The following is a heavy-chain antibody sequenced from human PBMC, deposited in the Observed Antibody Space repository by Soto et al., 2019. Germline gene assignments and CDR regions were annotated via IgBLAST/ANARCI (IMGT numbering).Heavy chain of an antibody. CDR1: GGSMSSHY. CDR2: IYYSGST. CDR3: ARGRGSITHALEY. D-gene: IGHD3-10*01. J-gene: IGHJ4*02. V-gene: IGHV4-59*11. Sequence: QVQLQESGPGLVKPSETLSLNCTVSGGSMSSHYWSWIRQPPGKGLEWIGNIYYSGSTTYNPSLKSRVTILVDTSKNHFSLKLNSVTAADTAVYYCARGRGSITHALEYWGQGTLVTVST.